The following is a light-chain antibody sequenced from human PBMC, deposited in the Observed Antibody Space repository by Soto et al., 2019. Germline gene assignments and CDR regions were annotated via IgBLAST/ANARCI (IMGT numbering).Light chain of an antibody. V-gene: IGKV3-20*01. J-gene: IGKJ1*01. CDR3: QQYGSSPVT. Sequence: EILLTQSPGTLSLSPGERATLSCRASQSVSSSYLAWYQQKPGQAPRLLIYGASSRATGIPERFRGSGSGTDFTLTISRLEPEDFAMYYCQQYGSSPVTFGQGTKVDIK. CDR2: GAS. CDR1: QSVSSSY.